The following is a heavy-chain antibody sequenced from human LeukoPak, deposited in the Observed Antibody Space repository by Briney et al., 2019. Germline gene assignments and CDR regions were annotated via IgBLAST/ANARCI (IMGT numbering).Heavy chain of an antibody. D-gene: IGHD2-15*01. V-gene: IGHV4-39*07. J-gene: IGHJ4*02. CDR3: YQTDNYYFDY. Sequence: SETLSLTCTISGGSISSSSYYWGWIRQPPGKGLEWIGSIYYSGSTNYNPSLKSRVTISVDTSKNQFYTAVYYCARWGCSGGSCYQTDNYYFDYWGQGTLVTVSS. CDR1: GGSISSSSYY. CDR2: IYYSGST.